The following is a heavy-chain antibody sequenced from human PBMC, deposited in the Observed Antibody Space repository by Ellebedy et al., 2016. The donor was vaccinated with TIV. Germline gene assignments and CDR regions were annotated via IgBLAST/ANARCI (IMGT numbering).Heavy chain of an antibody. CDR3: AKRPRIVVVPAAHPPFDY. V-gene: IGHV3-30*18. D-gene: IGHD2-2*01. Sequence: GESLNISXAASGFTFSSYGMHWVRQAPGKGLEWVAVISYDGSNKYYADSVKGRFTISRDNSKNTLYLQMNSLRAEDTAVYYCAKRPRIVVVPAAHPPFDYWGQGTLVTVSS. J-gene: IGHJ4*02. CDR1: GFTFSSYG. CDR2: ISYDGSNK.